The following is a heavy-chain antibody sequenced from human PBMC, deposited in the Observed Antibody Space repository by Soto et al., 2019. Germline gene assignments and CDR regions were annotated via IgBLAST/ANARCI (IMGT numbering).Heavy chain of an antibody. J-gene: IGHJ4*02. CDR2: MNPNSGNT. V-gene: IGHV1-8*01. Sequence: ASVKVSCKASGYTFTSYDINWVRQATGQGLEWMGWMNPNSGNTGYAQKFQGRVTMTRNTSISTAYMELSSLRSEDTAVYYCARGDNDYGEGYFDYWGQGTLVTVSS. CDR3: ARGDNDYGEGYFDY. D-gene: IGHD4-17*01. CDR1: GYTFTSYD.